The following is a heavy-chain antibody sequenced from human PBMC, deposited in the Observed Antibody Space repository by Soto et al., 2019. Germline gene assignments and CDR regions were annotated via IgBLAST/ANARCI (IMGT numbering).Heavy chain of an antibody. CDR3: ARANREAYYFDY. V-gene: IGHV1-69*13. CDR1: GGTFSSYA. CDR2: IIPIFGTA. J-gene: IGHJ4*02. Sequence: GASVKVSCKASGGTFSSYAISWVRQAPGQGLEWMGGIIPIFGTANYAQKFQGRVTITADESTSTAYMELSSLRSEDTAVYYCARANREAYYFDYWGQGTLVTVSS.